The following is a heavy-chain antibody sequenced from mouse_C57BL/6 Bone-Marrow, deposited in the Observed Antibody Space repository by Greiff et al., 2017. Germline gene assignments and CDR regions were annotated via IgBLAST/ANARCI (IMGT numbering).Heavy chain of an antibody. CDR2: ISSGGDYI. CDR1: GFTFSSYA. V-gene: IGHV5-9-1*02. Sequence: EVKLVESGEGLVKPGGSLKLSCAASGFTFSSYAMSWVRQTPEKRLEWVAYISSGGDYIYYAVTVKGRFTISRDNARNTLYLQMSSLKSEDTAMYYCTRVPMWFAYWGQGTLVTVSA. J-gene: IGHJ3*01. D-gene: IGHD5-1*01. CDR3: TRVPMWFAY.